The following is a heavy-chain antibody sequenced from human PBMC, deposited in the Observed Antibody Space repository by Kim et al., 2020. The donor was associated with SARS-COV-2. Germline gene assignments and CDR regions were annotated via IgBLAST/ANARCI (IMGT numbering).Heavy chain of an antibody. CDR1: GFTVSSNY. V-gene: IGHV3-53*04. CDR2: IYSGGST. J-gene: IGHJ5*02. CDR3: ASTLDSSSWPTFDP. D-gene: IGHD6-13*01. Sequence: GGSLRLSCAASGFTVSSNYMSWVRQAPGKGLEWVSVIYSGGSTYYADSVKGRFTISRHNSKNTLYLQMNSLRAEDTAVYYCASTLDSSSWPTFDPWGQGTLVTVSS.